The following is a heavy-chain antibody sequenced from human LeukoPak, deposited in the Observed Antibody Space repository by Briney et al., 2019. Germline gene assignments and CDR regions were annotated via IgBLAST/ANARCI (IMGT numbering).Heavy chain of an antibody. Sequence: SETLSLTCTVSGYSISSGYYWGWIRQPPGKGLEWIGSIYHSGSTYYNPSLKSRVTISVDTSKNQFSLKLSSVTAADTAVYYCARGWSTVVIHWFDPWGQGTLVTVSS. CDR3: ARGWSTVVIHWFDP. V-gene: IGHV4-38-2*02. CDR2: IYHSGST. D-gene: IGHD4-23*01. CDR1: GYSISSGYY. J-gene: IGHJ5*02.